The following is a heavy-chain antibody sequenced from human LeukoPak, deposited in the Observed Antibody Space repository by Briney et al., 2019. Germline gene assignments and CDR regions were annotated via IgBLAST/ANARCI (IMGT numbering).Heavy chain of an antibody. CDR1: GGSISSYY. V-gene: IGHV3-23*01. Sequence: ETLSLTCTVSGGSISSYYWSWVRQAPGKGLEWVSAISGSGGSTYYADSVKGRFTISRDNSKNTLYLQMNSLRAEDTAVYYCAKEDSFPLGYWGQGTLVTVSS. CDR2: ISGSGGST. J-gene: IGHJ4*02. CDR3: AKEDSFPLGY. D-gene: IGHD3-22*01.